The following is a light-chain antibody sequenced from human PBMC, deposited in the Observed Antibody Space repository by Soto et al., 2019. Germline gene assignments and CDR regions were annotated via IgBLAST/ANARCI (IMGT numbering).Light chain of an antibody. CDR3: SSYTTSSTQV. CDR2: EVS. Sequence: QSALTQPASVSGSPGQSITISCTGTSSDVGYYNYVSWYQHHPGKVPKLMIYEVSNRPSGVSNRFSGSKSGNTASLTISGLQAEDEADYYCSSYTTSSTQVFGGGTKL. J-gene: IGLJ3*02. V-gene: IGLV2-14*01. CDR1: SSDVGYYNY.